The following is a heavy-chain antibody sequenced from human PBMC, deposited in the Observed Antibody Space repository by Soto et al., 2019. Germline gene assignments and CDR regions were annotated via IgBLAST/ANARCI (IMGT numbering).Heavy chain of an antibody. CDR2: ISYDGSNK. CDR3: AKGWSHFDY. J-gene: IGHJ4*02. D-gene: IGHD1-26*01. V-gene: IGHV3-30*18. CDR1: GFTFSSYG. Sequence: QVQLVESGGGVVQPGRSLRLSCAASGFTFSSYGMHWVRQAPGKGLEWVAVISYDGSNKYYADSVKGRFTISRDNSESTLYLQMNSLRAEDTAVYYCAKGWSHFDYWGQGTLVTVSS.